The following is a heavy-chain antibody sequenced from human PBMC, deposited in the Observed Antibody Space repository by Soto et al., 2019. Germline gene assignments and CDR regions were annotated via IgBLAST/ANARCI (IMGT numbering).Heavy chain of an antibody. V-gene: IGHV3-21*01. CDR1: GFTFSSYS. Sequence: GGSLRLSCAASGFTFSSYSMNWVRQAPGKGLEWVSSISSSSSYIYYADSVKGRFTISRDNAKNSLYLQMNSLRAEDTAVYYGARAYCSGGSCYGAFDIWGQGTMVTVSS. D-gene: IGHD2-15*01. CDR2: ISSSSSYI. J-gene: IGHJ3*02. CDR3: ARAYCSGGSCYGAFDI.